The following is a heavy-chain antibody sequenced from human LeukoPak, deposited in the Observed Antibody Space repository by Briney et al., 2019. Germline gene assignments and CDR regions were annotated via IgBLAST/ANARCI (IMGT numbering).Heavy chain of an antibody. CDR1: RFTFSNYW. Sequence: PGGSLRFSCVVSRFTFSNYWMSWVRQAPGKGLEWVANINQDGSKKVYADSMKGRFTISRDNAKESLYLQLNSLRADDTAVYYCAKWGPHCVGDYCPALDSWGQGTLVTVSS. J-gene: IGHJ4*02. CDR2: INQDGSKK. CDR3: AKWGPHCVGDYCPALDS. V-gene: IGHV3-7*01. D-gene: IGHD1-26*01.